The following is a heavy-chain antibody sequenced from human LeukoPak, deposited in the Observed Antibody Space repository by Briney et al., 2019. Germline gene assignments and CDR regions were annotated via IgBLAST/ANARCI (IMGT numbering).Heavy chain of an antibody. D-gene: IGHD6-6*01. J-gene: IGHJ5*02. CDR3: ARGKRIAARQFQNWFDP. CDR2: IYYSGST. Sequence: PSETLSLTCAVSGGSISSGGYSWSWIRQPPGKGLEWIGYIYYSGSTYYNPSPKSRVTISVDTSKNQFSLKLSSVTAADTAVYYCARGKRIAARQFQNWFDPWGQGTLVTVSS. CDR1: GGSISSGGYS. V-gene: IGHV4-30-4*07.